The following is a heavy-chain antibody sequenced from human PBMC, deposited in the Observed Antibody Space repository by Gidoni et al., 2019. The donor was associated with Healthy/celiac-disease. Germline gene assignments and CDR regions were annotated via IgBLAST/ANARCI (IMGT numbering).Heavy chain of an antibody. J-gene: IGHJ4*02. CDR1: GFHFSSYA. D-gene: IGHD6-19*01. CDR3: VRQWLVRPPFDY. Sequence: EVQLLESGGGLVQPGGSLRLSCAASGFHFSSYAMSWVRQAPGKGLEWVSAISGSGGSTYYADSVKCRFTISRDNSKNTLYLQMNSLRAEDTAGYYCVRQWLVRPPFDYLGQGTLVTVSS. V-gene: IGHV3-23*01. CDR2: ISGSGGST.